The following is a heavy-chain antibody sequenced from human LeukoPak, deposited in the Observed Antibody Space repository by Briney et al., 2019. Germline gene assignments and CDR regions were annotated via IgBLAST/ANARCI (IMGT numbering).Heavy chain of an antibody. Sequence: GGPLRLSCTVSGFTVSSNSMSWVRQAPGKGLEWVSFIYSAGSTHYSDSVKGRFTISIDNSKNTLYLHMNSLRAEDTAVYYCARRAGAYTHPYDYWGQGTLVTVSS. V-gene: IGHV3-53*01. CDR2: IYSAGST. CDR1: GFTVSSNS. D-gene: IGHD3-16*01. CDR3: ARRAGAYTHPYDY. J-gene: IGHJ4*02.